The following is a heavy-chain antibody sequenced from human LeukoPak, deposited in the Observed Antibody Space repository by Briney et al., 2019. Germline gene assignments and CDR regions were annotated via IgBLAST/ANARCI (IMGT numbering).Heavy chain of an antibody. CDR3: ARSRRVYDSSGYLSDAFDI. J-gene: IGHJ3*02. Sequence: TSETLPLTCTVSGGSISSSSYYWGWIRQPPGKGLEWIGSIYYSGSTYYNPSLKSRVTISVDTSKNQFSLKLSSVTAADTAVYYCARSRRVYDSSGYLSDAFDIWGQGTMVTVSS. V-gene: IGHV4-39*07. CDR2: IYYSGST. CDR1: GGSISSSSYY. D-gene: IGHD3-22*01.